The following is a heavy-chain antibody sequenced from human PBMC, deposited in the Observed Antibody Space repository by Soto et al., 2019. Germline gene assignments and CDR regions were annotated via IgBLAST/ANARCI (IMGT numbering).Heavy chain of an antibody. CDR2: IYWNDDK. CDR3: AHRDYGDYPRDNWFDP. Sequence: SGPTLVNPTQTLTLTCTLSGVSLTTGGVGVGWIRQPPGKALEWLAVIYWNDDKRYNPSLKTRLTITKDTSKNQVVLTMTNMDPVDTATYYCAHRDYGDYPRDNWFDPWGQGTLGTVSS. CDR1: GVSLTTGGVG. V-gene: IGHV2-5*01. D-gene: IGHD4-17*01. J-gene: IGHJ5*02.